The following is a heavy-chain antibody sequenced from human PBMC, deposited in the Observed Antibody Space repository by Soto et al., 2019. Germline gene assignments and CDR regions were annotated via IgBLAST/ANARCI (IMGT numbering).Heavy chain of an antibody. D-gene: IGHD2-21*01. Sequence: GGSLRLSCAASGFIFTNYAMNWVRQAPGKGLEWVSVIGGRGNSAYYADSVQGRFTISRDNSKNTLSLQMSSLTADDTAIYYCVREGRGCCDCWGRETMVTVSS. CDR1: GFIFTNYA. CDR2: IGGRGNSA. V-gene: IGHV3-23*01. J-gene: IGHJ3*01. CDR3: VREGRGCCDC.